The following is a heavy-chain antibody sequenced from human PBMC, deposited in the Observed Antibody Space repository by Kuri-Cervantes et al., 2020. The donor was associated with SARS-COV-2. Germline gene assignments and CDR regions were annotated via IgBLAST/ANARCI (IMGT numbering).Heavy chain of an antibody. CDR3: ATDLHFWSGYLTSYYYYMDV. D-gene: IGHD3-3*02. V-gene: IGHV3-23*01. Sequence: GESLKISCAVSGVTFSSYAMSCVRQPPGKGLEWVGAISGSGGSTYHADPVTGRFTISRDNSKNTLYLQMNGLRAEDTAVYFCATDLHFWSGYLTSYYYYMDVWGKGTMVTVSS. CDR1: GVTFSSYA. CDR2: ISGSGGST. J-gene: IGHJ6*03.